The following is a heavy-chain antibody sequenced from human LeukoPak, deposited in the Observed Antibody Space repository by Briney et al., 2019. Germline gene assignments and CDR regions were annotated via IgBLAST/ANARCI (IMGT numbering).Heavy chain of an antibody. CDR3: ARVSRYGSGSYRFDP. CDR2: INPSGGST. V-gene: IGHV1-46*01. CDR1: GYTFTSYY. D-gene: IGHD3-10*01. J-gene: IGHJ5*02. Sequence: GASVKVSCKASGYTFTSYYMHWVRQAPGQGLEWMGIINPSGGSTSYAQKFQVRVTMTRDMSTSTVYMELSSLRSEDTAVYYCARVSRYGSGSYRFDPWGQGTLVTVSS.